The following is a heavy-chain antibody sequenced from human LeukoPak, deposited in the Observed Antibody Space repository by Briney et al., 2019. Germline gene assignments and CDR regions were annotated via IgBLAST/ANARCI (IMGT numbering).Heavy chain of an antibody. D-gene: IGHD4-23*01. Sequence: PGGSLRLSCAASGFTFSSYSMNWVRQAPGKGLEWVSYISSSSSTIYYADSVKGRFTISRDNAKNSLYLQMNSLRDEDTAVYYCARGCEQDYGGRDQASSGSRDFDYWGQGTLVTVSS. CDR1: GFTFSSYS. V-gene: IGHV3-48*02. J-gene: IGHJ4*02. CDR3: ARGCEQDYGGRDQASSGSRDFDY. CDR2: ISSSSSTI.